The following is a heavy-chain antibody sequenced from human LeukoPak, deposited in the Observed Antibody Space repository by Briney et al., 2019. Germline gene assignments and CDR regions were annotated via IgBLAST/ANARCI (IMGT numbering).Heavy chain of an antibody. CDR1: GFTFSSSG. J-gene: IGHJ4*02. V-gene: IGHV3-30*18. D-gene: IGHD2-8*01. CDR2: ISYDGSNK. CDR3: AKEYCSNSVCHSLDY. Sequence: QPGRSLRLSCAASGFTFSSSGMHWVRQAPGKGLEWVAVISYDGSNKYYADSVKGRFTFSRDNSKNTLYLQMNSLRAEDTAAYYCAKEYCSNSVCHSLDYWGQGTLVTVSS.